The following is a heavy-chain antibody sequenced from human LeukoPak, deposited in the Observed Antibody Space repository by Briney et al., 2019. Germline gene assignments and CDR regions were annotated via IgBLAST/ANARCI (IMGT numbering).Heavy chain of an antibody. CDR2: ISSSGSTI. J-gene: IGHJ4*02. Sequence: PGGSLRLSCAASGFTFSSYETNWVRQAPGKGLEWVSYISSSGSTIYYADSVKGRFTISRDSAKNSLYLQMNSLRAEDTAVYYCARATLRYFDWLFSLYFDYWGQGTLVTVSS. V-gene: IGHV3-48*03. D-gene: IGHD3-9*01. CDR1: GFTFSSYE. CDR3: ARATLRYFDWLFSLYFDY.